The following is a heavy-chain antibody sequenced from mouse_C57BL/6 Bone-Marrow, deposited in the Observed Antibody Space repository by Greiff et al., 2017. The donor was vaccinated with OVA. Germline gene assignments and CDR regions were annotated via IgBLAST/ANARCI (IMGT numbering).Heavy chain of an antibody. Sequence: VQLKQSGPVLVKPGASVKMSCKASGYTFTDYYMNWVKQSHGKSLEWIGVINPYNGGTSYNQKFTGKATLTVDKSSSTAYMELNSLTSEDSAVYYCARGSTVPYAMDYWGQGTSVTVSS. CDR1: GYTFTDYY. CDR3: ARGSTVPYAMDY. V-gene: IGHV1-19*01. D-gene: IGHD1-1*01. J-gene: IGHJ4*01. CDR2: INPYNGGT.